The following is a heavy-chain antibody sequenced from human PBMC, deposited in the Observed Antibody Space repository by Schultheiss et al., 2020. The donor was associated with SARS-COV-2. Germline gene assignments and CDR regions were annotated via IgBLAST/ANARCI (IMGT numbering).Heavy chain of an antibody. Sequence: GGSLRLSCAASGFTFDDYTMHWVRQAPGKGLEWVSLISWDGGSTYYADSVKGRFTISRDNSKNSLYLQMNSLRTEDTALYYCAKASDDFWSGLYYFYYWGQGTLVTVSS. V-gene: IGHV3-43*01. CDR3: AKASDDFWSGLYYFYY. CDR1: GFTFDDYT. CDR2: ISWDGGST. D-gene: IGHD3-3*01. J-gene: IGHJ4*02.